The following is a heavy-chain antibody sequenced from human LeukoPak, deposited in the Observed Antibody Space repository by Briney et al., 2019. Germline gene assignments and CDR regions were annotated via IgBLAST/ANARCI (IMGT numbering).Heavy chain of an antibody. CDR1: GFTFDDYA. D-gene: IGHD6-19*01. Sequence: GGSLRLSCAAPGFTFDDYAMHWVRQAPGKGLEWVSGISWNSGSIGYADSVKGRFTISRDNAKNSLYLQMNSLRAEDTALYYCAKASSGWYHENYFDYWGQGTLVTVSS. CDR3: AKASSGWYHENYFDY. CDR2: ISWNSGSI. J-gene: IGHJ4*02. V-gene: IGHV3-9*01.